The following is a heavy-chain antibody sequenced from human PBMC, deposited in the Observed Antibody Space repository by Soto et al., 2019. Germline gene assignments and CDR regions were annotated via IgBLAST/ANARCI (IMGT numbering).Heavy chain of an antibody. CDR1: GFTFSSYA. J-gene: IGHJ5*01. D-gene: IGHD1-26*01. V-gene: IGHV3-23*01. CDR2: IGDRGRRT. CDR3: AKALREGHEPFDS. Sequence: EVQLLESGGGLVQPGGSLRLSCAASGFTFSSYAMSWVRQAPGKGLERVASIGDRGRRTYYADSVKGRFTISRDNSKNTLYLQMNSLRAEDTAVYYCAKALREGHEPFDSWGQGTLVTVSS.